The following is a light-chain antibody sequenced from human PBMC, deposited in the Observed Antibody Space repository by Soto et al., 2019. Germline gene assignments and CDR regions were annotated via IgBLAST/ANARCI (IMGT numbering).Light chain of an antibody. V-gene: IGKV3-15*01. CDR3: QQYNIWPPYT. Sequence: EIVRTQSPATLSVSPGERATLSCRASQSVSSNLAWYQQKPGQAPRLLIYGASTRATGIPARFSGSGSGTEFTLTISSLQSEDFAVYYCQQYNIWPPYTFGQGTKLEIK. CDR1: QSVSSN. J-gene: IGKJ2*01. CDR2: GAS.